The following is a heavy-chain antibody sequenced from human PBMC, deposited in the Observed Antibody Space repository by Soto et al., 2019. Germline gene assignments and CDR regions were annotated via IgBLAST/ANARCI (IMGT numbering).Heavy chain of an antibody. V-gene: IGHV3-33*01. J-gene: IGHJ4*02. CDR1: GFTFSSYA. Sequence: QVQLVESGGGVVQPGGSLRLSCAASGFTFSSYAMHWVRQAPGKGLEWMAVIWYDGSRKHYADSLKGRFTISRDNHKNTLYLEMTSLRVEDTAVYYCARGIHYYESHGYGPGAYWGQGTLVSVSS. CDR2: IWYDGSRK. D-gene: IGHD3-22*01. CDR3: ARGIHYYESHGYGPGAY.